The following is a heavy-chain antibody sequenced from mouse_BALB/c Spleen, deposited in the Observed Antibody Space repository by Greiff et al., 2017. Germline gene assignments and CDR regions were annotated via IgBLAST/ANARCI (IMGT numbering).Heavy chain of an antibody. CDR3: ANLYYDYGAMDY. D-gene: IGHD2-4*01. V-gene: IGHV3-6*02. CDR1: GYSITSGYY. Sequence: EVKLMESGPGLVKPSQSLYLTCSVTGYSITSGYYWNWIRQFPGNKLEWMGYISYDGSNNYNPSLKNRISITRDTSKNQFFLKLNSVTTEDTATYYCANLYYDYGAMDYWGQGTSVTVSS. J-gene: IGHJ4*01. CDR2: ISYDGSN.